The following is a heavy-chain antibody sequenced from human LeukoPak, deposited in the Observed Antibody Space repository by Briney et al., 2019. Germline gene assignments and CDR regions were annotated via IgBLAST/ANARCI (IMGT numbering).Heavy chain of an antibody. CDR2: ITTSGRTI. D-gene: IGHD4-17*01. CDR1: GFTFSSYE. Sequence: GGSLRLSCAASGFTFSSYEMNWVRQAPGKGLEWVSYITTSGRTIYYADSVKGRFTISRDNAKNSLYLQMNSLRAEDTAIYYCARGEDYGTNSFDYWGQGTLVTVSS. V-gene: IGHV3-48*03. J-gene: IGHJ4*02. CDR3: ARGEDYGTNSFDY.